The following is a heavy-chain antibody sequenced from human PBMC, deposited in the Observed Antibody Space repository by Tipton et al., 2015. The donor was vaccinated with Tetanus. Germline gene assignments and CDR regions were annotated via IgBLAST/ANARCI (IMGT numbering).Heavy chain of an antibody. CDR2: IDYFGTT. J-gene: IGHJ1*01. Sequence: TLSLTCTVSGGSISTYHWNWIRQSPGKGLEWIGYIDYFGTTKYNPSLKSRVAMSVDTSKNQLSLKLSSVTSADTAVYYCARTSCYLYSNHWGQGTLVTVSS. V-gene: IGHV4-59*01. CDR3: ARTSCYLYSNH. D-gene: IGHD3-10*01. CDR1: GGSISTYH.